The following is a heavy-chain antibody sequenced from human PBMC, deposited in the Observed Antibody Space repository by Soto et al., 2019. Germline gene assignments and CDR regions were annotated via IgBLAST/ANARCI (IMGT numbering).Heavy chain of an antibody. CDR2: VYYSGSP. J-gene: IGHJ5*02. CDR3: ARATTAARVPNPRGVGWFDP. D-gene: IGHD2-2*01. Sequence: SETLLLTCTVSGGSISSGGYHWSLICKHTGKGLLRSGSVYYSGSPYYNPSLTSRVTISVDMCKNQFSLKLSSVTAADAAVYYCARATTAARVPNPRGVGWFDPWGQGTLVTVSS. V-gene: IGHV4-31*03. CDR1: GGSISSGGYH.